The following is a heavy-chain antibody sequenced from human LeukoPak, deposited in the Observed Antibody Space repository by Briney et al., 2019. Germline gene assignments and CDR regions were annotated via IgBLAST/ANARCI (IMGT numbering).Heavy chain of an antibody. D-gene: IGHD3-9*01. CDR2: IYYSGST. J-gene: IGHJ4*02. Sequence: KPSETLSLTCTVSGGSISSYYWSWIRQPPGKGLEWIGYIYYSGSTNYNPSLKSRVTISVDTSKNQFSLKLSSVTAADTAVYYCARSKDILTGYCFDYWGQGTLVTVPS. V-gene: IGHV4-59*01. CDR1: GGSISSYY. CDR3: ARSKDILTGYCFDY.